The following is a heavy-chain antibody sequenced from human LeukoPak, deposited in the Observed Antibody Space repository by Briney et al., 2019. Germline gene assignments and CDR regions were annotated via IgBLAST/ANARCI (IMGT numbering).Heavy chain of an antibody. V-gene: IGHV3-30-3*01. CDR2: ISYDGSNK. J-gene: IGHJ4*02. D-gene: IGHD6-6*01. CDR1: GFTFSSYA. CDR3: ARGVEYSSSFYY. Sequence: GGSLRLSCAASGFTFSSYAMHWVRQAPGKGLEWVAVISYDGSNKYYADSVKGRFTISRDNSKNTLYLQMNSLRAEDTAVYYCARGVEYSSSFYYWGQGTLVTVSS.